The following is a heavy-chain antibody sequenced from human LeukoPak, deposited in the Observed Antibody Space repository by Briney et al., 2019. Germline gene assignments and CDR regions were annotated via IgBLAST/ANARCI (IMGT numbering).Heavy chain of an antibody. CDR1: GYTFTSYD. CDR3: ARGQTSYYHYYGLDV. Sequence: ASVTVSFKASGYTFTSYDINWVRQAPGQGLEWMGWMSPNSGNTGYAQKFQGRVTMTRDTSITTAYMELSSLRSEDTAVYYCARGQTSYYHYYGLDVWGQGTTVTVSS. V-gene: IGHV1-8*01. J-gene: IGHJ6*02. CDR2: MSPNSGNT.